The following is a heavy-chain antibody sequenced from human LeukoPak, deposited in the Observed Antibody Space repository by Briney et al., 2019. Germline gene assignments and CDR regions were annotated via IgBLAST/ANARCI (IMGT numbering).Heavy chain of an antibody. CDR1: GGSISSSNW. D-gene: IGHD3-10*01. J-gene: IGHJ4*02. CDR3: ARTAVNYYGSGSYYVDY. CDR2: IYHSGST. Sequence: SETLSLTCAVSGGSISSSNWWGWVGQPPGMGLEWIGEIYHSGSTTYNPSLKSRVTISVDKSKNQFSLKLSSVTAADTAVYYCARTAVNYYGSGSYYVDYWGQGTLVTVSS. V-gene: IGHV4-4*02.